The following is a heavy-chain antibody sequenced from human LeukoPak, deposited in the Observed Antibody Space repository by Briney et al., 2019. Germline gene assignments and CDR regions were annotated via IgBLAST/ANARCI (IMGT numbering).Heavy chain of an antibody. CDR2: VWNTGTT. J-gene: IGHJ4*02. Sequence: GGSLRLSCAASGLTFKNAWMTWVRQAPGKGLEWVGGVWNTGTTDYAAPVTGRFAISRDDSKNTLYLQMTSLKTEDTAIYYCASAPTTGGLPYFDFWGRGTLVTVSS. D-gene: IGHD1-1*01. V-gene: IGHV3-15*01. CDR3: ASAPTTGGLPYFDF. CDR1: GLTFKNAW.